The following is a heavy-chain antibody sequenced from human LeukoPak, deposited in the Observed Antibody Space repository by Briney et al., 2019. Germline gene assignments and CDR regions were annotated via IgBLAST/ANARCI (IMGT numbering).Heavy chain of an antibody. D-gene: IGHD1-26*01. CDR1: GFTFSTEP. J-gene: IGHJ2*01. V-gene: IGHV3-30-3*01. Sequence: GGSLRLSCAASGFTFSTEPMHWVRLAPGKGLEWVAAISYDGSKKYYADSVKGRFTISRDNSENTLHLQMNSLSAEDTAVYYCARGSYGTWGYFDLWGRGTLVTVSS. CDR2: ISYDGSKK. CDR3: ARGSYGTWGYFDL.